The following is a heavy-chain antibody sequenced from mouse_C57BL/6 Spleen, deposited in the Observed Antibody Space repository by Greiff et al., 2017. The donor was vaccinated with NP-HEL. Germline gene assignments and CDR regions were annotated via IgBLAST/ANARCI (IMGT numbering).Heavy chain of an antibody. V-gene: IGHV1-9*01. D-gene: IGHD4-1*01. CDR3: ASSNWDGFAY. Sequence: VQLQESGAGLMKPGASVKLSCKATGYTFTGYWIEWVRQRPGHGLEWIGEILPGSGSTNYIDKFKGKAIFTADTSSNTAYMQLRSLTTEDSAIYYCASSNWDGFAYWGQGTLVTVSA. CDR2: ILPGSGST. J-gene: IGHJ3*01. CDR1: GYTFTGYW.